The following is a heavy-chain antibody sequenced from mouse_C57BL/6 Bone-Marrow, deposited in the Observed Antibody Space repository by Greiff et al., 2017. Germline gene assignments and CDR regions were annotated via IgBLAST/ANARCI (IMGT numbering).Heavy chain of an antibody. V-gene: IGHV3-6*01. CDR1: GYSITSGYY. CDR3: ARGIYYYGSSSTWFAY. J-gene: IGHJ3*01. CDR2: ISYDGSN. D-gene: IGHD1-1*01. Sequence: EVHLVESGPGLVKPSQSLSLTCSVTGYSITSGYYWNWIRQFPGNKLEWMGYISYDGSNNYNPSLKNRISITRDTSKNQFFLKLNSVTTEDTATYYCARGIYYYGSSSTWFAYWGQGTLVTVSA.